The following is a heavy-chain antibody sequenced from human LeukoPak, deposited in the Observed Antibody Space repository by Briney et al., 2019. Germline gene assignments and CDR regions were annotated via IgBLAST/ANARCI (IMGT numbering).Heavy chain of an antibody. Sequence: PGGSLRLSCAASGFTFSSYGMHWVRQAPGKGLEWVAVIWYDGSNKYYADSVKGRFTISRDNSKNTLYLQMNSLRAEDTAVYYCARSTVTHPFDYWGQGTLVTVSS. CDR1: GFTFSSYG. CDR2: IWYDGSNK. V-gene: IGHV3-33*01. J-gene: IGHJ4*02. CDR3: ARSTVTHPFDY. D-gene: IGHD4-11*01.